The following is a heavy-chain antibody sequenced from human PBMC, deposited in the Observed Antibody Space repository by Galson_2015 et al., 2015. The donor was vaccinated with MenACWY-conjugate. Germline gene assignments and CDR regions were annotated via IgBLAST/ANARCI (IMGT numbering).Heavy chain of an antibody. J-gene: IGHJ3*02. V-gene: IGHV3-11*03. D-gene: IGHD1-26*01. CDR2: ISSSSSYT. Sequence: SLRLSCAASGFTFSDYYMSWIRQTPGKGLEWVSYISSSSSYTNYADSVKGRFTISRDNAKNSLYLQMNSLRAEDTAVYYCASPSGSYSAGAFDIWGQGTMVTVSS. CDR1: GFTFSDYY. CDR3: ASPSGSYSAGAFDI.